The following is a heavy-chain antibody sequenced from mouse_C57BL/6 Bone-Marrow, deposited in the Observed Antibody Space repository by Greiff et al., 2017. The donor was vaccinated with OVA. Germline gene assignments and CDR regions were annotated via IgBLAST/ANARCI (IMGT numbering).Heavy chain of an antibody. D-gene: IGHD2-12*01. V-gene: IGHV5-2*01. Sequence: EVKLMESGGGLVQPGESLKLSCESNEYEFPSHDMSWVRKTPEKRLELVAAINSDGGSTYYPDPMERRFIISRDNTKKTLYLQMSSLRSEDTALYYCARPPAYYTGYYAMDDWGQGTSVTVSS. CDR1: EYEFPSHD. J-gene: IGHJ4*01. CDR2: INSDGGST. CDR3: ARPPAYYTGYYAMDD.